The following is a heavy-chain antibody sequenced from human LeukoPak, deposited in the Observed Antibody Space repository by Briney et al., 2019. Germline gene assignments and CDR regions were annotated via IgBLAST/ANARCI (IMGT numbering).Heavy chain of an antibody. CDR3: ARHRYTIFVVVFSNWFDP. V-gene: IGHV4-4*09. Sequence: SETLSLTCTVSGGSMSSYYWSWIRQPPGKGLEWIGYIYTSGSTNYNPSLKSRVTISVDTSKNQFSLKLSSVTPADTAVYYCARHRYTIFVVVFSNWFDPWGQGTLVTVSS. D-gene: IGHD3-3*01. CDR1: GGSMSSYY. CDR2: IYTSGST. J-gene: IGHJ5*02.